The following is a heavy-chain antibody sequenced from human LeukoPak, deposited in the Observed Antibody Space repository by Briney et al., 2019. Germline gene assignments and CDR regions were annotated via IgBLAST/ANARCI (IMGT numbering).Heavy chain of an antibody. CDR3: GRDRDSGYDGDAFDI. J-gene: IGHJ3*02. V-gene: IGHV3-53*01. CDR2: IYSTRTT. Sequence: GLSLRLSCAATGFTVSRNYMNWVRQAPGKGLEWVSVIYSTRTTYYADSVKGRFTISRDNFKNTGYLQMNSLRADDTALYYRGRDRDSGYDGDAFDIWGQGTMVSVSS. D-gene: IGHD5-12*01. CDR1: GFTVSRNY.